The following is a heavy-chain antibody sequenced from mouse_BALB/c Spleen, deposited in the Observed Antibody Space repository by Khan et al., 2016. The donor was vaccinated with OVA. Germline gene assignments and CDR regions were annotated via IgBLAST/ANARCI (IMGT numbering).Heavy chain of an antibody. CDR1: GYTFTSYW. V-gene: IGHV1S41*01. CDR3: ARENYYGSSCYAMDY. CDR2: IAPGSGSP. J-gene: IGHJ4*01. Sequence: DLVKPGASVKLSCKASGYTFTSYWINWIKQRPGQGLEWIGRIAPGSGSPYYNEMFKGKATLTVDTSSSTAYIQLSSLSSEDSAVYFCARENYYGSSCYAMDYWGQGTSVTVSS. D-gene: IGHD1-1*01.